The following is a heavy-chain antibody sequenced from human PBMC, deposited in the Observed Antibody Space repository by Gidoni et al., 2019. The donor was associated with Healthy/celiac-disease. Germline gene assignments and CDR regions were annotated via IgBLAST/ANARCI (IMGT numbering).Heavy chain of an antibody. CDR2: IYYSGCT. V-gene: IGHV4-61*01. CDR1: GGSVSSGSYY. D-gene: IGHD5-18*01. J-gene: IGHJ2*01. Sequence: QVQLQESGPGLVKPSETLSLTCTVSGGSVSSGSYYWIWIRQPPGKGLEWMGYIYYSGCTNYNPSLKSRVTISVDTSKNQFSLKLSSVTAADTAVYYCARVPYTGYSYGTHNWYFDLWGRGTLVTVSS. CDR3: ARVPYTGYSYGTHNWYFDL.